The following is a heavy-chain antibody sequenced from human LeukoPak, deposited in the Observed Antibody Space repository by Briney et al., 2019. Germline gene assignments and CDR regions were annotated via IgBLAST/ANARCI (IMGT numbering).Heavy chain of an antibody. CDR2: IYYSGST. V-gene: IGHV4-39*01. D-gene: IGHD5-12*01. J-gene: IGHJ4*02. Sequence: SETLSLTCTVSGDSVRSSSYYWGWVRQPPGKGLEWIGSIYYSGSTYYNASLKSRVTISVDTSKNHFSLRLTSVTAADTAVYFCATHGSFRGYSGNDFPFDYWGQGTLVTVSS. CDR1: GDSVRSSSYY. CDR3: ATHGSFRGYSGNDFPFDY.